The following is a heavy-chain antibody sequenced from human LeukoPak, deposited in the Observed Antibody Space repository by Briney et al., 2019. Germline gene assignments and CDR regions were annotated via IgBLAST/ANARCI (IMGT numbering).Heavy chain of an antibody. CDR2: IKEDGTET. CDR3: AKKGRSLQTY. J-gene: IGHJ4*02. V-gene: IGHV3-7*03. CDR1: GFIFSSNW. D-gene: IGHD5-24*01. Sequence: GGSLRLSCAASGFIFSSNWMSWVRLAPGKGLEWVANIKEDGTETYYVDSVKGRFTISRDNAKNSLYLQMNGLRVEDTAVYYCAKKGRSLQTYWGQGTLVTVSS.